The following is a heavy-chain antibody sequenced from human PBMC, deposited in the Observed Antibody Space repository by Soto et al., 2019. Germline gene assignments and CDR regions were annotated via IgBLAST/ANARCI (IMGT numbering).Heavy chain of an antibody. J-gene: IGHJ6*02. CDR1: GFTVSSNY. CDR3: ARDRLGQSSSSYAYYYYGMDV. CDR2: IYSGGST. Sequence: AGGSLRLSCAAPGFTVSSNYMSWVRQAPGKGLEWVSVIYSGGSTYYADSVKGRFTISRDNSKNTLYLQMNSLRAEDTAVYYCARDRLGQSSSSYAYYYYGMDVWGQGTTVTGSS. V-gene: IGHV3-53*01. D-gene: IGHD6-6*01.